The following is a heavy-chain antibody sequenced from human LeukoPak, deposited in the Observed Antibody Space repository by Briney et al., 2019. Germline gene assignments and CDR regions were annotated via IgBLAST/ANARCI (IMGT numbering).Heavy chain of an antibody. V-gene: IGHV4-38-2*01. Sequence: PSETLSLTCAVSGYSISSGYYWGWIRRPPGKGLEWIGSICHSGSTYYNPSLKSRVTISVDTSKNQFSLKLSSVTAADTAVYYCAGALNSSGYPNFDYWGQGTLVTVSS. CDR1: GYSISSGYY. D-gene: IGHD3-22*01. CDR3: AGALNSSGYPNFDY. CDR2: ICHSGST. J-gene: IGHJ4*02.